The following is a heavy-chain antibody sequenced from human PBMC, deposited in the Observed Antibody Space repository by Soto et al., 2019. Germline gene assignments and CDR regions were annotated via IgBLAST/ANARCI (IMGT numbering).Heavy chain of an antibody. CDR1: GYTFTSYG. V-gene: IGHV1-18*01. Sequence: QVQLVQSGAEVKKPGASVKVSCKASGYTFTSYGISWVRQAPGQGLEWMGWISAYNGNTNYAQKLQGRVTMTTDTSTSTAYMELRSLRSDDTAVYYCAKHPKYCSGGSCQSADFDYWGQGTLVTVSS. D-gene: IGHD2-15*01. CDR3: AKHPKYCSGGSCQSADFDY. CDR2: ISAYNGNT. J-gene: IGHJ4*02.